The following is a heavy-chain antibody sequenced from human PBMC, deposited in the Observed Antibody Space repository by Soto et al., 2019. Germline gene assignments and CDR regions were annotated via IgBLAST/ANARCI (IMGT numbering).Heavy chain of an antibody. CDR1: GFTFSDYY. V-gene: IGHV3-11*01. CDR3: ARERYSYGPYYFDY. D-gene: IGHD5-18*01. Sequence: GGSLRLSCAASGFTFSDYYMSWIRQAPGKGLEWVSSITSSGSTTYYTDSVKGRFTVSRDNAKNSLYLQMNSLRAEDTAVYYCARERYSYGPYYFDYWGQGTLVTVSS. CDR2: ITSSGSTT. J-gene: IGHJ4*02.